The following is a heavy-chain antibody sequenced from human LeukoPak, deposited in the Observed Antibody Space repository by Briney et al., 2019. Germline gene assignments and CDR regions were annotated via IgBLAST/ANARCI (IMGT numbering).Heavy chain of an antibody. CDR2: ISSSSSYI. J-gene: IGHJ4*02. CDR3: AKGYCSSTSCLFDY. CDR1: GFTFSSYS. Sequence: GGSLRLSCAASGFTFSSYSMNWVRQAPGKGLEWVSSISSSSSYIYYADSVKGRFTISRDNAKNSLYLQMNSLRTEDTALYYCAKGYCSSTSCLFDYWGQGTLVTVSS. D-gene: IGHD2-2*01. V-gene: IGHV3-21*04.